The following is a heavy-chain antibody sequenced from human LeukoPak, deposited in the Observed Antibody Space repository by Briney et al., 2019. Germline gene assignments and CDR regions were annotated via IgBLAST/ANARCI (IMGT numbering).Heavy chain of an antibody. CDR3: AREPAYENYMDV. CDR2: IYHSGST. D-gene: IGHD5-12*01. Sequence: PSQTLSLTCTVSGGSISSGGYYWSWIRQPPGKGLEWIGYIYHSGSTYYNPSLKSRVTISVDRSKNQFSLKLSSVTAADTAVYYCAREPAYENYMDVWGKGTTVTVSS. CDR1: GGSISSGGYY. J-gene: IGHJ6*03. V-gene: IGHV4-30-2*01.